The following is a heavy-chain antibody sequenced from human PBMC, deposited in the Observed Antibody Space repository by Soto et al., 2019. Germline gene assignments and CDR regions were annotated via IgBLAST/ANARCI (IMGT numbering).Heavy chain of an antibody. J-gene: IGHJ4*02. V-gene: IGHV1-69*01. Sequence: QVQLVQSGAEVKKPGSSVKVSCKASGGTFSSYAISWVRQAPGQGLEWMGGIIPIFGTANYAQKFQGRVTITADESTSTAYMELSSLRSEDTAVYYCARTLVSDDILTGYYGSYYFDYWGQGTLVTVSS. CDR3: ARTLVSDDILTGYYGSYYFDY. CDR2: IIPIFGTA. CDR1: GGTFSSYA. D-gene: IGHD3-9*01.